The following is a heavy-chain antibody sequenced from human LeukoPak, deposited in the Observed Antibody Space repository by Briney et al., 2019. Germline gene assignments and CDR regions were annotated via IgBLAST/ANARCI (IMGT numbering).Heavy chain of an antibody. CDR1: GGSISSSSYY. CDR2: IYYSGST. CDR3: ASIEAYYDFWSGYRTTIPDY. Sequence: TSQTLPLTCTVSGGSISSSSYYWGWIRQPPGKGLEWIGSIYYSGSTYYNPSLKSRVTISVDTSKNQFSLKLSSVTAADTAVYYCASIEAYYDFWSGYRTTIPDYWGQGTLVTVSS. J-gene: IGHJ4*02. D-gene: IGHD3-3*01. V-gene: IGHV4-39*01.